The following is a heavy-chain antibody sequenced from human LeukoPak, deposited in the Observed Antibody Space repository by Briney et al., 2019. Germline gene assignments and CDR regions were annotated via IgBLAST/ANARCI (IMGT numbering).Heavy chain of an antibody. J-gene: IGHJ4*02. D-gene: IGHD6-13*01. CDR1: GFTFSSCW. Sequence: PGGSLRLSCAASGFTFSSCWMSWVRQAPGKGLEWVANTKQEVSEKYYVDSVKGRFTISRDNAKNSLYLQMNSLRAEDTAVYYCARDGQYSSSWYSDYWGQGTLVTVSS. V-gene: IGHV3-7*01. CDR3: ARDGQYSSSWYSDY. CDR2: TKQEVSEK.